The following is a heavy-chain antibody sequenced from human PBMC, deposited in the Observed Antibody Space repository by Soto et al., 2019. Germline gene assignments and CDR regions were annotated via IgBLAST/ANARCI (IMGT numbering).Heavy chain of an antibody. Sequence: SETLSLTCTVSGGSISSYYWSWIRQPPGKGLEWIGYIYYSGSTNYNPSLKSRVTISVDTSKNQFSLKLSSVTAADTAVYYRARGLTYYYDSSGYYEGYYFDYWGQGTLVTVSS. CDR1: GGSISSYY. CDR3: ARGLTYYYDSSGYYEGYYFDY. CDR2: IYYSGST. V-gene: IGHV4-59*01. D-gene: IGHD3-22*01. J-gene: IGHJ4*02.